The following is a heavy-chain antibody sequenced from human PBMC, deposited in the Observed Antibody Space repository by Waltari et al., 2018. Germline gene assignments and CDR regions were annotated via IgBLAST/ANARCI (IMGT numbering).Heavy chain of an antibody. CDR3: ARTTHEIEDYAQY. J-gene: IGHJ1*01. D-gene: IGHD2-2*01. V-gene: IGHV1-3*01. Sequence: QVQPVQSGAEVKKPGASVKVSCKASGYTFNDYVLHWVRQAPGQSLEWMGWINAGTGKTIYSQKFQGRVIITRDTSASTAYVELSSLASEDTAVYYCARTTHEIEDYAQYWGQGTLVTVSS. CDR1: GYTFNDYV. CDR2: INAGTGKT.